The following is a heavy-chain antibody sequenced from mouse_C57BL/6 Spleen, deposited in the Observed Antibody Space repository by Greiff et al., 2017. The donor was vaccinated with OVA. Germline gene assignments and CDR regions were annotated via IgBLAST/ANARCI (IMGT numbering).Heavy chain of an antibody. CDR2: IHPNSGST. CDR3: ARSPYYDCDEAWFAY. CDR1: GYTFTSYW. V-gene: IGHV1-64*01. J-gene: IGHJ3*01. D-gene: IGHD2-4*01. Sequence: QVQLQQPGAELVKPGASVKLSCKASGYTFTSYWMHWVKQRPGQGLEWIGMIHPNSGSTNYNEKFKSKATLTVDKSSSTAYMQLSSLTSEDSAVYYCARSPYYDCDEAWFAYWGQGTLVTVSA.